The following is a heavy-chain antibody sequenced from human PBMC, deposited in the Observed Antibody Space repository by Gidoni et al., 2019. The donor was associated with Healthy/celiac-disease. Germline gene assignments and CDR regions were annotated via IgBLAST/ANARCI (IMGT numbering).Heavy chain of an antibody. CDR3: ARTYCYSGVYYYYCGMDV. Sequence: QVQLVPTGPEAKPPGASVMVSRTASVYTFTSYDTNWVRQATGQGLEWMGWMTPNSGNTGHAQKFQGRVNMTRNTSISTAYMELSSVRSEDTAVYYCARTYCYSGVYYYYCGMDVWGQGTTVTVSS. CDR2: MTPNSGNT. D-gene: IGHD2-15*01. CDR1: VYTFTSYD. V-gene: IGHV1-8*01. J-gene: IGHJ6*02.